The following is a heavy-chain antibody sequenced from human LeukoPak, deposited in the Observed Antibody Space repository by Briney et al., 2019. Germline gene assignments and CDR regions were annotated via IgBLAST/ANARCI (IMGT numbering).Heavy chain of an antibody. V-gene: IGHV3-33*06. CDR3: AKPGEASNYYFDY. CDR1: GFTFSNYG. Sequence: PGGSLRLSCAASGFTFSNYGMHWVRQAPGKGLEWVAVIWYDGSNKYYADSVKGRFTISRDNSKNTLYLQMNSLRAEDTALYYCAKPGEASNYYFDYWGQGALVTVSS. CDR2: IWYDGSNK. J-gene: IGHJ4*02. D-gene: IGHD2-21*01.